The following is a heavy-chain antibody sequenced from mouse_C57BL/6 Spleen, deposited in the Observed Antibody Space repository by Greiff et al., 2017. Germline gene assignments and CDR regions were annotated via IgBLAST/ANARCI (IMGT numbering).Heavy chain of an antibody. J-gene: IGHJ3*01. V-gene: IGHV3-6*01. Sequence: ESGPGLVKPSQSLSLTCSVTGYSITSGYYWNWIRQFPGNKLEWMGYISYDGSNNYNPSLKNRISITRDASKNQFFLKLNSVTTEDTATYYCARVYYYGSSLAWFAYWGQGTLVTVSA. CDR3: ARVYYYGSSLAWFAY. CDR1: GYSITSGYY. CDR2: ISYDGSN. D-gene: IGHD1-1*01.